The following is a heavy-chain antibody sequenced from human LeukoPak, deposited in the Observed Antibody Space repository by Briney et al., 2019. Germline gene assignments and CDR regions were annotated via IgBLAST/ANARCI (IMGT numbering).Heavy chain of an antibody. J-gene: IGHJ4*02. Sequence: GGSLRLSCAAPGFTVSWYGMHWVRQAPGKGLEWVAVMSHDGSNKYYADSLKGRFTISRDNSKNTLYLQMNSLRAEDTAVYYCAKESGVYCSGGSCYLDHWGQGTLVTVSS. CDR1: GFTVSWYG. CDR3: AKESGVYCSGGSCYLDH. D-gene: IGHD2-15*01. CDR2: MSHDGSNK. V-gene: IGHV3-30*18.